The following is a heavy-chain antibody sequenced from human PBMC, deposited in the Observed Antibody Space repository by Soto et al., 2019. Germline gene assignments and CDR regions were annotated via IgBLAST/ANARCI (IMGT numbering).Heavy chain of an antibody. J-gene: IGHJ3*01. D-gene: IGHD4-17*01. CDR2: ISGGGGGA. V-gene: IGHV3-23*01. CDR1: GFIFSKYA. Sequence: EVEVLESGGGLVQPEGSLRLSCAASGFIFSKYAMMWVRQAPGKGLEWVSAISGGGGGAQYADSVRGRLTISRDNSKNTLYLQMNSLRAEDTAVYYCAKDPNGDYIGAFDFWGQGILVTVSS. CDR3: AKDPNGDYIGAFDF.